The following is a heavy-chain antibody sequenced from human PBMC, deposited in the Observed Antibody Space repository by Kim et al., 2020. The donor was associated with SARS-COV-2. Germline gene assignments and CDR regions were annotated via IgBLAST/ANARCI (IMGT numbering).Heavy chain of an antibody. V-gene: IGHV3-21*01. D-gene: IGHD3-22*01. Sequence: GGSLRLSCAASGFTFSTYSMNWVRQAPGKGLEWVSSISSSSSYIYYADAVKGRFTISRDNAKNSLYLQMNSLRADDTAVYYCARERLSEMYYYDSSGYYPDAFDIWGQGRIVTVSS. J-gene: IGHJ3*02. CDR3: ARERLSEMYYYDSSGYYPDAFDI. CDR1: GFTFSTYS. CDR2: ISSSSSYI.